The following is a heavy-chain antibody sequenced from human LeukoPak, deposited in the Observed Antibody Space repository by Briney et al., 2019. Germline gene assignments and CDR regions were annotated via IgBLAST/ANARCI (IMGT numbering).Heavy chain of an antibody. CDR2: ISGSGGST. V-gene: IGHV3-23*01. CDR3: AKPRAYDSRGYPLGYFDY. Sequence: GGSLRLSCAASGFTFSSYAMSWVRQAPGKGLEWVSAISGSGGSTYYADSVKGRFTISRDNSKNTLYLQMNSLRAEDTAVYYCAKPRAYDSRGYPLGYFDYWGQGTLVTVSS. J-gene: IGHJ4*02. D-gene: IGHD3-22*01. CDR1: GFTFSSYA.